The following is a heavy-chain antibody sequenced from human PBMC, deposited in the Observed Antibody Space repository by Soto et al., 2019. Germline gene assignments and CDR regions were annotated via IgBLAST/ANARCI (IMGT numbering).Heavy chain of an antibody. J-gene: IGHJ6*02. CDR1: GLTFAHAW. CDR2: IKSRSDGGTI. CDR3: TTAPVGDRAFDDYGMDV. V-gene: IGHV3-15*01. Sequence: PGWALRLSCAASGLTFAHAWMSWVRQATGKGLEWVGRIKSRSDGGTIDYAAPLKDRFSISRDDSKNTLFLHMNSLKPEDTAVYYCTTAPVGDRAFDDYGMDVWGQGTTVTVSS. D-gene: IGHD3-9*01.